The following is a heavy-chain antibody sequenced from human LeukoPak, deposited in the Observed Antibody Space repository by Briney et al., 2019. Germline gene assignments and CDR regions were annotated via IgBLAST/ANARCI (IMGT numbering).Heavy chain of an antibody. CDR1: GYTFTSYD. CDR2: MNPNSGNT. D-gene: IGHD3-10*01. Sequence: GASVTVSCKASGYTFTSYDINWVRQATGQGLEWMGWMNPNSGNTGYAQKFQGRVTMTRNTSISTAYMELSSLRSEDTAVYYCARGRELWFGESYYFDYWGQGTLVTVSS. V-gene: IGHV1-8*01. CDR3: ARGRELWFGESYYFDY. J-gene: IGHJ4*02.